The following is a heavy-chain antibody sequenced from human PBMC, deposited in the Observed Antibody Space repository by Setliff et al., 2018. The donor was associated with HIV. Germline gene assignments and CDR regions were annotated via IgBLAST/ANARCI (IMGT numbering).Heavy chain of an antibody. D-gene: IGHD6-13*01. J-gene: IGHJ4*01. Sequence: GASVKVSCKVYGYTLSELSIHWVRQAPGKGLEWMGYFDPQDGGTVYAQKFQGRVTLTEDTSTGTAYMELSGLRSEDTAVYYCAALAAAHPFDYWGQGTLVTVSS. CDR2: FDPQDGGT. CDR3: AALAAAHPFDY. V-gene: IGHV1-24*01. CDR1: GYTLSELS.